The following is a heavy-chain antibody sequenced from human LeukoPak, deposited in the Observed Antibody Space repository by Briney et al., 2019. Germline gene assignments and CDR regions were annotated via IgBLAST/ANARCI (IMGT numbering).Heavy chain of an antibody. CDR2: ISDSGST. CDR1: SVSISTYY. D-gene: IGHD1-26*01. Sequence: PSETLSLTCTVSSVSISTYYWTWIRQPPGKGLEWIGYISDSGSTNYNPSLKSRVTISVDTSKNQFSLKLSSVTAADTAVYYCAGGAGGSYRTRVDYWGQGTLVTVSS. V-gene: IGHV4-59*08. CDR3: AGGAGGSYRTRVDY. J-gene: IGHJ4*02.